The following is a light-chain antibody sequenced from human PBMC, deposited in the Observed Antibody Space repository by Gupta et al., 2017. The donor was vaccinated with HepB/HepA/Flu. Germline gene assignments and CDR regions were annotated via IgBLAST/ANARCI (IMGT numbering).Light chain of an antibody. J-gene: IGLJ2*01. Sequence: QSVLTQPPSVSGAPGQRVTISCTGSSSNMGTPYDVSWYQQLPGTAPKPLIYANNNRPSGVPDRFAGSKSVTSASRAITGLQAEDEAEYYCQSYDNSLHAVVFGGGTKLTVL. CDR2: ANN. CDR1: SSNMGTPYD. CDR3: QSYDNSLHAVV. V-gene: IGLV1-40*01.